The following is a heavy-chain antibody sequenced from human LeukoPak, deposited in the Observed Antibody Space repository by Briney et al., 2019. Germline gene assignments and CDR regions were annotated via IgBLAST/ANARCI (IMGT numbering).Heavy chain of an antibody. Sequence: SQTLSLTCTVSGGSISSGDYYWSWIRQPPGKGLEYIGYIYYSGSTYYNPSLKSRISISVDTSKNQFSLKLSSVTAADTAVYYCARGSWSSSIDYWGQGTLVTVSS. J-gene: IGHJ4*02. CDR1: GGSISSGDYY. CDR2: IYYSGST. CDR3: ARGSWSSSIDY. D-gene: IGHD6-6*01. V-gene: IGHV4-30-4*01.